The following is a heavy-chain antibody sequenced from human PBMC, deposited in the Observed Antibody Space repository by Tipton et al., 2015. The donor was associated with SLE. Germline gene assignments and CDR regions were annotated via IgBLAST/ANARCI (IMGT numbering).Heavy chain of an antibody. V-gene: IGHV3-30-3*01. CDR2: ISYDGSNK. D-gene: IGHD6-13*01. CDR1: GFTFSSYA. CDR3: ARANDVVAAAGTPPG. J-gene: IGHJ4*02. Sequence: RSLRLSCAASGFTFSSYAMHWVRQTPGKGLEWVAVISYDGSNKYYADSVKGRFTISRDNSKNTLYLQMNSLRAEDTAVYYCARANDVVAAAGTPPGWGQGTLVTVSS.